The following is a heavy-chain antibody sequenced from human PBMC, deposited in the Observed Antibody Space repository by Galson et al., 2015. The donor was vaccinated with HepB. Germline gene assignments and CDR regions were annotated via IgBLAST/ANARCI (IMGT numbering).Heavy chain of an antibody. CDR2: IKQDGSEK. Sequence: SLRLSCAASGFTFSSYGMHWVRQAPGKGLEWVANIKQDGSEKYYVDSVKGRFTISRDNAKNSLYLQMNSLRAEDTAVYYCARDLAAAGSYWGQGTLVTVSS. CDR1: GFTFSSYG. V-gene: IGHV3-7*03. CDR3: ARDLAAAGSY. D-gene: IGHD6-13*01. J-gene: IGHJ4*02.